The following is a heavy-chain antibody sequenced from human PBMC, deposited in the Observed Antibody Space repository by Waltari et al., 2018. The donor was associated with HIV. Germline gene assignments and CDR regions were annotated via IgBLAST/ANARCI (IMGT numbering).Heavy chain of an antibody. CDR1: GFTFSSYA. J-gene: IGHJ6*02. CDR3: AKEIVVVPAAINGDYYYYYGMDV. V-gene: IGHV3-23*01. D-gene: IGHD2-2*02. CDR2: ISGSGGST. Sequence: GFTFSSYAMSWVRQAPGKGLEWVSAISGSGGSTYYADSVKGRFTISRDNSKNTLYLQMNSLRAEDTAVYYCAKEIVVVPAAINGDYYYYYGMDVWGQGTTVTVSS.